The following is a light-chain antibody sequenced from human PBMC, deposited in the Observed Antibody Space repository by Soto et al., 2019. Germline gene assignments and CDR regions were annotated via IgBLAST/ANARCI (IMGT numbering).Light chain of an antibody. Sequence: EIVLTHSPATLSLSPGEGATLSCSASHSVSSYLAWYQQKPGQAPRLLIYDASNRATGIPARFSGSGSGTDFTLTISSLEPEDFAVYYCQQYNNWPLVGTFGQGTKVDIK. CDR2: DAS. CDR3: QQYNNWPLVGT. V-gene: IGKV3-11*01. J-gene: IGKJ1*01. CDR1: HSVSSY.